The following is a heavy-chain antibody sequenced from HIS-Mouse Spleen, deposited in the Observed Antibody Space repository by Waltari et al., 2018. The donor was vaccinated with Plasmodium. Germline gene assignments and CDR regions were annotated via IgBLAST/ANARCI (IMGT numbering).Heavy chain of an antibody. CDR3: ARQLAYYDFWSGYSRGYYFDY. Sequence: QLQLQESGPGLVKPSETLSLTCTVSGGSISSSSYYWGWIRQPPGKGLEWIGGIYYSGSTYYNPSLKSRVTISVDTSKNQFSLKLSSVTAADTAVYYCARQLAYYDFWSGYSRGYYFDYWGQGTLVTVSS. J-gene: IGHJ4*02. CDR1: GGSISSSSYY. V-gene: IGHV4-39*01. CDR2: IYYSGST. D-gene: IGHD3-3*01.